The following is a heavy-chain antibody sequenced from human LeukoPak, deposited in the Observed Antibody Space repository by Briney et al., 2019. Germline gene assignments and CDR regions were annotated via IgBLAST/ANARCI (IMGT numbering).Heavy chain of an antibody. Sequence: GASVKVSCKASGYTFTSYGISWVRQAPGQGLEWMGWISAYNGNTNYAQKLQGRVTMTTDTSTSTAYMELRSLRSHDTAVYYCARVYDSSGYYYEEYFQHWGQGTLVTVSS. V-gene: IGHV1-18*01. CDR1: GYTFTSYG. CDR2: ISAYNGNT. CDR3: ARVYDSSGYYYEEYFQH. J-gene: IGHJ1*01. D-gene: IGHD3-22*01.